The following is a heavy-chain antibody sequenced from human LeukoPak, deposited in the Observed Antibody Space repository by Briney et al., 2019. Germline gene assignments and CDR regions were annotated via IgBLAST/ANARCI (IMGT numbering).Heavy chain of an antibody. D-gene: IGHD6-25*01. CDR1: GYTFNGYY. Sequence: ASVKVSCKASGYTFNGYYIHWMRQAPGQGLEWMGWINPNSGGTKYAQKFQGRVTMTGDTSISTASMDPSRLRSDDTAVYYCARGDLRSGIWGRGTMVTVSS. V-gene: IGHV1-2*02. CDR2: INPNSGGT. J-gene: IGHJ3*02. CDR3: ARGDLRSGI.